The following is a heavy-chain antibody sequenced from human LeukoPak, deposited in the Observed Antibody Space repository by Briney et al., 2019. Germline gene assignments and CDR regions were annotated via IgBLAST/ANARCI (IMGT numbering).Heavy chain of an antibody. CDR2: ITFGGGRT. CDR3: AKNGDRGAYCSGGSCYPYFYYYMDV. J-gene: IGHJ6*03. D-gene: IGHD2-15*01. Sequence: GGSLRLSCAASGFTFSSYGMSWVRQAPGKGLEWVSIITFGGGRTYYADSVKGRFTVSRDNSKNTLYLQMNSLRAEDTAIYYCAKNGDRGAYCSGGSCYPYFYYYMDVWGKGTTVTISS. V-gene: IGHV3-23*01. CDR1: GFTFSSYG.